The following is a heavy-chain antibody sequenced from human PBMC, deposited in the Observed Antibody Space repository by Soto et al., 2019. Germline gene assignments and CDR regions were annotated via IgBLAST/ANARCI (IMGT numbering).Heavy chain of an antibody. CDR3: AKDYSSSDYLFDY. CDR2: ISYDGSNK. CDR1: GFPFGDFG. D-gene: IGHD6-6*01. J-gene: IGHJ4*02. Sequence: GGSLRLSCAASGFPFGDFGMHWLRQAPGKGLEWVAVISYDGSNKYYADSVKGRFTISRDNSKNTLYLQMNSLRAEDTAVYYCAKDYSSSDYLFDYWGQGTLVTVSS. V-gene: IGHV3-30*18.